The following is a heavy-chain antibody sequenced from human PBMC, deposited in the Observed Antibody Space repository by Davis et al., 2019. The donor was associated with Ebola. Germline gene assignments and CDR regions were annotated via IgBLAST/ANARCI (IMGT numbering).Heavy chain of an antibody. Sequence: PSETLSLTCTVPGASVSGHYWNWFRQPPGKGLEWIGFVSGSGRTSYTPSLKSHVTISADTSKNQFSLNLSSVTAADTAVYFCARFGEGAYWGQGALVTVSS. CDR3: ARFGEGAY. D-gene: IGHD2-21*01. V-gene: IGHV4-59*02. J-gene: IGHJ4*02. CDR1: GASVSGHY. CDR2: VSGSGRT.